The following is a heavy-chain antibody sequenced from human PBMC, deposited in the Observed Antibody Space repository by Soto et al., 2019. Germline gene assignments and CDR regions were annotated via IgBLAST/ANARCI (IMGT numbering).Heavy chain of an antibody. V-gene: IGHV4-30-2*01. CDR1: GGSISSGGYS. J-gene: IGHJ4*02. CDR3: AAGGGLPRYY. CDR2: IYHSGST. D-gene: IGHD5-12*01. Sequence: QLQLQESGSGLVKPSQTLSLTCAVSGGSISSGGYSWSWIRQPPGKGLEWIGYIYHSGSTYYNPSRKSRLTISVDRSKHQFSLKLSSVTAADTAVYYCAAGGGLPRYYWGQGTLVTVSS.